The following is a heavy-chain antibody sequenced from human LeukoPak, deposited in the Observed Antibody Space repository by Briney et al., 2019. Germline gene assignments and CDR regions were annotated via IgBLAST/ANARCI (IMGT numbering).Heavy chain of an antibody. CDR1: GFTFSSYG. J-gene: IGHJ4*02. CDR2: ISYDGSNK. V-gene: IGHV3-30*18. D-gene: IGHD3-16*01. CDR3: ANDSRWRSLGLPDY. Sequence: GGSLRLSCAASGFTFSSYGMHWVRQAPGKGLEWVAVISYDGSNKYYADSVKGRFTISRDNSKNTLYLQMNSLRAEDTAVYYCANDSRWRSLGLPDYWGQGTLVTVSS.